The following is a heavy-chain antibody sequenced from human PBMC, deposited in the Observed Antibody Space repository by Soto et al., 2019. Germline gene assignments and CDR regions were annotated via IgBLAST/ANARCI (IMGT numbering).Heavy chain of an antibody. Sequence: SETLSLTCTVSGGSVSSGSYYWSWIRQPPGKGLEWIGYIYYSGSTKYNPSLKSRVTISVDTSKNQISLKLSSVTAADTAVYYCARDRYYDSSGYYFDYWGQGXLVTVYS. D-gene: IGHD3-22*01. CDR2: IYYSGST. J-gene: IGHJ4*02. CDR3: ARDRYYDSSGYYFDY. CDR1: GGSVSSGSYY. V-gene: IGHV4-61*01.